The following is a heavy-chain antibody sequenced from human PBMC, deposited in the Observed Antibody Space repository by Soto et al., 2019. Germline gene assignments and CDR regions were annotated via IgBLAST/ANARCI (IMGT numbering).Heavy chain of an antibody. CDR1: GYRFSSYW. V-gene: IGHV5-10-1*01. Sequence: GESLKISCKASGYRFSSYWIIWVRQLPGKGLEWMGWIDPTDSYTNYSPSFQGHVTISADKSISTAYLQGSSLKASNTAMYNYARLLRHYDIFYGFREAYDGMDFCGQGTTVTVSS. CDR2: IDPTDSYT. J-gene: IGHJ6*01. D-gene: IGHD3-9*01. CDR3: ARLLRHYDIFYGFREAYDGMDF.